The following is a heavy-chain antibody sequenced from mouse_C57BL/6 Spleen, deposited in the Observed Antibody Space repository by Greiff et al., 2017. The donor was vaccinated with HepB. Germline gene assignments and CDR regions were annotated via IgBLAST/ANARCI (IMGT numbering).Heavy chain of an antibody. D-gene: IGHD1-1*01. CDR1: DSEVFPIAY. V-gene: IGHV15-2*01. Sequence: QLQQSGSELRSPGSSVKLSCKDFDSEVFPIAYMSWVRQKPGHGFEWIGGILPSIGRTIYGEKFEDKATLDADTLSNTAYLELNSLTSEDSAIYYCARGPNYYGSSYPYYFDYWGQGTTLTVSS. CDR3: ARGPNYYGSSYPYYFDY. CDR2: ILPSIGRT. J-gene: IGHJ2*01.